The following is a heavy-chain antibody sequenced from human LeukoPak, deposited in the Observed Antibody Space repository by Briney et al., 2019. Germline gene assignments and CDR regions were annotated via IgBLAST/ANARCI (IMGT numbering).Heavy chain of an antibody. CDR2: ISSNGYYI. D-gene: IGHD3-3*01. Sequence: GGSLRLSCAASGFTFSTYTINWVRQAPGKGLEWVSSISSNGYYIYYAGSVRGRFTISRDNAKNSLYLQTNSLRAEDTALYYCAREGLRTERSDTDAFDIWGQGTMVTVSS. CDR1: GFTFSTYT. CDR3: AREGLRTERSDTDAFDI. V-gene: IGHV3-21*01. J-gene: IGHJ3*02.